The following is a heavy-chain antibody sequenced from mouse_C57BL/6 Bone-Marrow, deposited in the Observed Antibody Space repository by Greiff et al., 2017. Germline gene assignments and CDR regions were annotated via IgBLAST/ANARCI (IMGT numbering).Heavy chain of an antibody. CDR3: ARRGVYYGNYSTLNDV. Sequence: VQLQQSGPELVKPGASVKISCKASGYTFTDYYMNWVQQSHGKSLEWIGDINPNTGGTSYNQKFKGKATLTVAKSSCTAYMEIRSLTSEDSAVEYCARRGVYYGNYSTLNDVWGKGTTVTVSA. CDR2: INPNTGGT. J-gene: IGHJ1*03. CDR1: GYTFTDYY. V-gene: IGHV1-26*01. D-gene: IGHD2-1*01.